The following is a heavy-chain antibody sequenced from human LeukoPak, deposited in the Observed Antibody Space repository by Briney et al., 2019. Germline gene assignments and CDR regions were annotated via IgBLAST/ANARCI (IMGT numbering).Heavy chain of an antibody. D-gene: IGHD3-10*01. Sequence: PGGSLRLSCAASGFTFSSYSMNWVRQAPGKGLEWVSYISSSSSTIYYADSVKGRFTISRDNVKNSLYLQMNSLRAEDTAVYYCATHELKDAFDIWGQGTMVTVSS. J-gene: IGHJ3*02. CDR3: ATHELKDAFDI. V-gene: IGHV3-48*01. CDR1: GFTFSSYS. CDR2: ISSSSSTI.